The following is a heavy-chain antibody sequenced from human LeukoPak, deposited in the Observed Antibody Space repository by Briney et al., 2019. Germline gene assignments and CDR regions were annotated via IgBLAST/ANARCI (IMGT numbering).Heavy chain of an antibody. Sequence: PGGSLRLSCVAPGLIFRMYGTHWVRQAPDKGLEWVAFLASDENYIQYADSVKGRFTISRDNAKNTVFLQMSSLRVEDTAMYYCVTDFWLASRGAYWGQGTLVTVSS. CDR3: VTDFWLASRGAY. V-gene: IGHV3-30*02. CDR2: LASDENYI. CDR1: GLIFRMYG. D-gene: IGHD3-3*01. J-gene: IGHJ4*02.